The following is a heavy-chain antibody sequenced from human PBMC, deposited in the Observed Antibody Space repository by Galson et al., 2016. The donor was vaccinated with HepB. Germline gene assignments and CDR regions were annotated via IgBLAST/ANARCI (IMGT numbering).Heavy chain of an antibody. CDR3: ARTYGSGSYRRDAFDI. V-gene: IGHV3-23*01. CDR2: MSGSGGST. J-gene: IGHJ3*02. CDR1: GFTFSRYA. Sequence: SLRLSCAASGFTFSRYAMRWVRQAPGRGLEWVSVMSGSGGSTYYADSVKGRFTISRDNAKNTLYLQMNSLRAEDTAVYYCARTYGSGSYRRDAFDIWGQGTMVTVSS. D-gene: IGHD3-10*01.